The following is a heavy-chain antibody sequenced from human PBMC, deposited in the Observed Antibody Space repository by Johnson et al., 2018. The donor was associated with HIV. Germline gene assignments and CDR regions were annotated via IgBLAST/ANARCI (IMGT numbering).Heavy chain of an antibody. J-gene: IGHJ3*02. V-gene: IGHV3-15*01. D-gene: IGHD4-11*01. CDR2: LKSRTDGETA. CDR1: GFTFDECD. Sequence: VQLVESGGDVARPGGSLRLSCEASGFTFDECDMSWVRQAPGKGLEWVGRLKSRTDGETADYAAPVKGRFTISRDDSKNTLYLHMKSLKTEDTAVYFCTTLPPTWRAFHIWGQGTMVTVSS. CDR3: TTLPPTWRAFHI.